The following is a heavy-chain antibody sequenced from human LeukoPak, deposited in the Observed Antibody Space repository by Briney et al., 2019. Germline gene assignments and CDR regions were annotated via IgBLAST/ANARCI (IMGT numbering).Heavy chain of an antibody. CDR3: ARDLESYSYGPHCLVY. CDR2: ISAYNGNT. V-gene: IGHV1-18*01. D-gene: IGHD5-18*01. CDR1: GYTFASYG. J-gene: IGHJ4*02. Sequence: GASVKVSCKASGYTFASYGISWVRQAPGQGLEWMGWISAYNGNTNYAQKLQGRVTMTTDTSTSTAYMELRSLRSDDTAVYYCARDLESYSYGPHCLVYWGQGTLVTVSS.